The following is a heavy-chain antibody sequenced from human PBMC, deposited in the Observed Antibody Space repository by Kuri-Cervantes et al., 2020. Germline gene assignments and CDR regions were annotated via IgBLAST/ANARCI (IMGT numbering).Heavy chain of an antibody. CDR2: IFYGGHT. J-gene: IGHJ5*02. V-gene: IGHV4-39*01. CDR3: ARQQQLVLFQPITNWFDP. Sequence: SETLSLTCTVAGGSISSSGFLWGWIRQSPGKGLEWIGSIFYGGHTYYKPSLKSRITMSVDPSKKQFSLKLSSVTASDTAVYYCARQQQLVLFQPITNWFDPWGQGTLVTVSS. D-gene: IGHD6-13*01. CDR1: GGSISSSGFL.